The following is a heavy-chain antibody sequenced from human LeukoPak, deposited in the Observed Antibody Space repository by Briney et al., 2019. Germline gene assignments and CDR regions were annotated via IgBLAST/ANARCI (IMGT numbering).Heavy chain of an antibody. Sequence: GGSLRLSCSTSGFTFNSYAQSWVPQAPGKGVEGVSLISICGANPHYAHPVKGRLTIPRGNFKDTLYLQMDHLRAEDTAVYFCAKVDYFGSERPKYFFDYWGERMLVIVSS. D-gene: IGHD3-10*01. CDR1: GFTFNSYA. CDR2: ISICGANP. CDR3: AKVDYFGSERPKYFFDY. V-gene: IGHV3-23*01. J-gene: IGHJ4*02.